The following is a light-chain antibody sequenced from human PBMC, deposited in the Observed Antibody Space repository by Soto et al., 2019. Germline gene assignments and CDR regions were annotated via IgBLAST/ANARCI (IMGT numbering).Light chain of an antibody. CDR1: QGISSY. Sequence: DTLLTQSPSSLSASAGDRVTITCRASQGISSYLAWYQQKPGKAPKLLIYAASTMERGAPSRFSGGGSGTEFTLTISSLQPEDFAAYFCQQLSNYPVTFGGGTKVEIK. V-gene: IGKV1-9*01. CDR3: QQLSNYPVT. CDR2: AAS. J-gene: IGKJ4*01.